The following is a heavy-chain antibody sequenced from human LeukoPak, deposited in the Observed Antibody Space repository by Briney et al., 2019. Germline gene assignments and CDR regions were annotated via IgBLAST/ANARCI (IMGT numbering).Heavy chain of an antibody. J-gene: IGHJ6*02. CDR1: GYTFTSYG. D-gene: IGHD1-1*01. Sequence: ASVKVSCKASGYTFTSYGISWVRQAPGQGLEWMGWISAYNGNTNYAQKLQGRVTMTTDTSTSTAYMELRSLRSDDTAVYYCARKVPRYYYYGMDVWGQGTLVTVSS. V-gene: IGHV1-18*01. CDR3: ARKVPRYYYYGMDV. CDR2: ISAYNGNT.